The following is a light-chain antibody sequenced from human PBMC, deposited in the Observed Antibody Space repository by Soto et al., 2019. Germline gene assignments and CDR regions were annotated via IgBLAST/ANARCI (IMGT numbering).Light chain of an antibody. CDR1: QSVSSN. CDR3: QQYNNWPPVNT. J-gene: IGKJ2*01. V-gene: IGKV3-15*01. CDR2: GAS. Sequence: EIVMTQSPATLSASPGERVTLSCTASQSVSSNLAWYQQKPGQAPRLLIYGASTRATGIPARFSGSGSGTEFTLTISSLQSEDFAVYYCQQYNNWPPVNTFGQGAKLEIK.